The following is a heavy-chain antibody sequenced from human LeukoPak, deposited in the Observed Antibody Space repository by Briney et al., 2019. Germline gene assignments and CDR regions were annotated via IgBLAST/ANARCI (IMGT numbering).Heavy chain of an antibody. V-gene: IGHV1-18*01. CDR1: GYTYTSYG. J-gene: IGHJ3*02. CDR2: ISPYNGNT. D-gene: IGHD1-20*01. CDR3: ARASTHRYNWKSGQLNDAFDI. Sequence: ASVKVSRKASGYTYTSYGISWVRQAPGQGLEWMGRISPYNGNTKYAQKLQGRVTMTTDTSTSTAYMELRSLRSDDTAVYYCARASTHRYNWKSGQLNDAFDIWGQGTMVTVSS.